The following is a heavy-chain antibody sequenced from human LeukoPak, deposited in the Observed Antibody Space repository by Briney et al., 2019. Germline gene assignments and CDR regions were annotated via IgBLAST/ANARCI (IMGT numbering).Heavy chain of an antibody. V-gene: IGHV1-8*01. J-gene: IGHJ4*02. D-gene: IGHD6-19*01. CDR2: MSPNSGNT. CDR3: ARSVGPWAGSVFGY. Sequence: ASVKVSCKASGYTLTSYVINWVRQATGQGLEWMGWMSPNSGNTGYAQKFQGRVTMTRNTSISTAYMELSSLRSEDTAVYYCARSVGPWAGSVFGYWGQGTLVTVSS. CDR1: GYTLTSYV.